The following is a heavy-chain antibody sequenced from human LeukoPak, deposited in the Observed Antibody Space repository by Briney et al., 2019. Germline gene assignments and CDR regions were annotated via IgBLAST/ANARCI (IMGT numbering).Heavy chain of an antibody. J-gene: IGHJ4*02. D-gene: IGHD6-13*01. Sequence: QPGGSLRLSCAASGFTFSSYWMSWVRQAPGKGLEWVSAISGSGGSTYYADSVKGRFTISRDNSKNTLYLQMNSLRAEDTAVYYCAKDQKGIAAAGISYRFDYWGQGTLVTVSS. CDR2: ISGSGGST. V-gene: IGHV3-23*01. CDR3: AKDQKGIAAAGISYRFDY. CDR1: GFTFSSYW.